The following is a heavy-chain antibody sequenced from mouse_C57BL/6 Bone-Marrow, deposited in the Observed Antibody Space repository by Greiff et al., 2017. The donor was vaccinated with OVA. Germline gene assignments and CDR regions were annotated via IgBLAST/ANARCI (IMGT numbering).Heavy chain of an antibody. CDR1: GYTFTSYW. J-gene: IGHJ3*01. Sequence: QVQLQQPGAELVKPGASVKLSCKASGYTFTSYWMQWVKQRPGQGLEWIGEIDPSDSYTNYNQKFKGKATLTVDTSSSTAYMQLSSLTSEDSAVYYCGRWFSWFAYWGQGTLVTVSA. CDR2: IDPSDSYT. CDR3: GRWFSWFAY. D-gene: IGHD2-2*01. V-gene: IGHV1-50*01.